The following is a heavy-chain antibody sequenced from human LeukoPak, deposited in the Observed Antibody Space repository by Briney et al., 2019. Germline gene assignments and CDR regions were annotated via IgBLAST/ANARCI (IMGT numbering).Heavy chain of an antibody. CDR2: IRYDGSNK. CDR1: GFTFSHYH. CDR3: AKAIHSSSSGVVDY. J-gene: IGHJ4*02. D-gene: IGHD6-6*01. V-gene: IGHV3-30*02. Sequence: GGSLRLSCAASGFTFSHYHMLWVRQAPGKGLEWVAFIRYDGSNKYYAESVKGRFTISRDNSKNTLYLQMNSLRAEDTAVYYCAKAIHSSSSGVVDYWGQGTLVTVSS.